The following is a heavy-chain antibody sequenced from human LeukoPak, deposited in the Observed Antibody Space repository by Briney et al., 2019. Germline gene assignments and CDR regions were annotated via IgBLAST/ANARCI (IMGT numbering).Heavy chain of an antibody. CDR2: ISADNGNT. J-gene: IGHJ5*02. CDR3: ARDRVPYYYDSSGRGWFDP. CDR1: GYTFISYG. D-gene: IGHD3-22*01. Sequence: ASVKVSCKASGYTFISYGISWVRQAPGQGLEWMGWISADNGNTNYAQKLQGRVTMTTDTSTSTAYMELRSLRSDDTAVYYCARDRVPYYYDSSGRGWFDPWGQGTLVTVSS. V-gene: IGHV1-18*01.